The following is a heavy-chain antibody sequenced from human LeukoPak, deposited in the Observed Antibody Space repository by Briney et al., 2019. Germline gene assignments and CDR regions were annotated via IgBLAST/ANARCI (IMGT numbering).Heavy chain of an antibody. CDR2: IFPGDSDI. V-gene: IGHV5-51*01. D-gene: IGHD3-10*01. CDR1: GYTFTRYW. Sequence: GESLKISCKGSGYTFTRYWIGWVRQMPGKGLEWMGIIFPGDSDIRYSPSFQGQVTISADKSISTAYLQWSSLKASDTAMYYCARPEGLLSDAFDIWGQGTMVTVSS. CDR3: ARPEGLLSDAFDI. J-gene: IGHJ3*02.